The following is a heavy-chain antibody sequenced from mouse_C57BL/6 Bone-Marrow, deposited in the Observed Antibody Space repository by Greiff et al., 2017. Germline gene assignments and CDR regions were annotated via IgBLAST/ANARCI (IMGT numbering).Heavy chain of an antibody. CDR3: ARNYYMDY. J-gene: IGHJ4*01. Sequence: VQLKESGGGLVKPGGSLKLSCAASGFTFSSYAMSWVRQTPEKRLEWVATISDGGSYTYYPDNVKGRFTISRDNAKNNLYLQMSHLKSEDTAMYYCARNYYMDYWGQGTSVTVSS. D-gene: IGHD2-1*01. V-gene: IGHV5-4*01. CDR1: GFTFSSYA. CDR2: ISDGGSYT.